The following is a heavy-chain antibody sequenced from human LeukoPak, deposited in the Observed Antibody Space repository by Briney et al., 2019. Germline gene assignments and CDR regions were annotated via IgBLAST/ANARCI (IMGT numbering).Heavy chain of an antibody. D-gene: IGHD1-26*01. Sequence: GGSLRLSCATSGFTFNNYNMNWVRQAPGRALEWVSSITSSGTYIFYADSVKGRFTISRDNAKNSLYLQMNSLGPEDTAVYYCARDPYSGNYGNYYYYMDVWGKGTTVTISS. CDR1: GFTFNNYN. CDR2: ITSSGTYI. V-gene: IGHV3-21*01. J-gene: IGHJ6*03. CDR3: ARDPYSGNYGNYYYYMDV.